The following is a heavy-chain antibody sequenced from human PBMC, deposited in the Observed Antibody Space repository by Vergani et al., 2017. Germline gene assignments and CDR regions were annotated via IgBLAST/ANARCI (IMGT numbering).Heavy chain of an antibody. CDR2: IDWDDDK. D-gene: IGHD7-27*01. Sequence: QVTLKESGPALVKPTQTLTLTCTFSGFSLSTSGMRVSWIRQPPGKALEWLARIDWDDDKFYSTSLKTRLNISKDTSKNQVVLTMTNMDPVDTATYYCARSSNWGSTGFDYWGQGTLVTVSS. CDR3: ARSSNWGSTGFDY. V-gene: IGHV2-70*04. CDR1: GFSLSTSGMR. J-gene: IGHJ4*02.